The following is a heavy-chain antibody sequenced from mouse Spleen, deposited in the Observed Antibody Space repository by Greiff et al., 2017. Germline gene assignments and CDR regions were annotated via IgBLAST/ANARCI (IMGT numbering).Heavy chain of an antibody. Sequence: EVQLQQSGAELVRPGASVKLSCTASGFNIKDYYMHWVKQRPEQGLEWIGRIDPEDGDTEYAPKFQGKATMTADTSSNTAYLQLSSLTSEDAAVYYCTAYYGSSLDYWGQGTTLTVSS. CDR1: GFNIKDYY. J-gene: IGHJ2*01. CDR2: IDPEDGDT. V-gene: IGHV14-1*01. CDR3: TAYYGSSLDY. D-gene: IGHD1-1*01.